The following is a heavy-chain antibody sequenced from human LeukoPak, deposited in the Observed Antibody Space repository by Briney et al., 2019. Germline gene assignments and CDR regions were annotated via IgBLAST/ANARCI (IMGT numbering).Heavy chain of an antibody. D-gene: IGHD6-13*01. J-gene: IGHJ4*02. CDR1: GGSSSGYY. CDR3: ARAPAQQLAPNFDY. V-gene: IGHV4-34*01. CDR2: INHSGST. Sequence: PSETLSLTCAVYGGSSSGYYWTWIRQPPRKGLEWIGEINHSGSTNYNPSLKSRVTISVDTSKNQFSLKLSSVTAADTAVYYCARAPAQQLAPNFDYWGQGALVTVSS.